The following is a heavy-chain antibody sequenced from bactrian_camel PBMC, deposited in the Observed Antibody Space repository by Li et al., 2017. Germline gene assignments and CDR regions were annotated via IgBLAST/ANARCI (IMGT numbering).Heavy chain of an antibody. J-gene: IGHJ4*01. CDR2: IYNGDNV. CDR3: AAGSSRGVPFRERGYPN. V-gene: IGHV3S42*01. Sequence: DVQLVESGGGLVQPGGSLRLSCVASGLPFSTYAMSWVRQAPGKGLEWNATIYNGDNVRSRDSVKGRFTISQDPTKNAVYQQMDCLTPEDTAMYHCAAGSSRGVPFRERGYPNWGQGTQVTVS. D-gene: IGHD3*01. CDR1: GLPFSTYA.